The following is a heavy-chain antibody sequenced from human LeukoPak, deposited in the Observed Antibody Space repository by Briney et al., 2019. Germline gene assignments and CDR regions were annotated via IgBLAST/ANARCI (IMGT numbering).Heavy chain of an antibody. V-gene: IGHV3-7*03. Sequence: GGSLRLSCAASGFTFSLYWMNWVRRAPGKGLEWVANIKQDGSEKNYVDSVKGRFTISRDNSKNTVYLQMNSLRAEDTAVYFCARGGPGVFAYWGQGTLVTVSS. CDR2: IKQDGSEK. D-gene: IGHD3-10*01. J-gene: IGHJ4*02. CDR1: GFTFSLYW. CDR3: ARGGPGVFAY.